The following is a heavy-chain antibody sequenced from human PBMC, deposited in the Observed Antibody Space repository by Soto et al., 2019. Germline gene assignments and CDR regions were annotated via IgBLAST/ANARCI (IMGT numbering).Heavy chain of an antibody. J-gene: IGHJ6*02. CDR1: GGAFSDYA. CDR3: ASWLKEADIGNYYYGMDV. V-gene: IGHV1-69*12. CDR2: IMPIFRAP. D-gene: IGHD3-9*01. Sequence: QVQLVQSGAEVKKPGSSVKVSCKASGGAFSDYAFSWVRQAPGQGLEWLGGIMPIFRAPDYAQKFQGRATITADESTRTAYMEMRSLRSEDTAVYYWASWLKEADIGNYYYGMDVWGQGTTVTVS.